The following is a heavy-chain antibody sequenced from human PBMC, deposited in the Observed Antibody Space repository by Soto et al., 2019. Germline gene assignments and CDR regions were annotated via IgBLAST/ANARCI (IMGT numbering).Heavy chain of an antibody. Sequence: QVQLVQSGAEVKKPGASVKVSCKASGYTFSSHGLSWVRQAPGQGLEWMGWISGYNGNTNYAQRLQGRVTITKDQSTTTGYMELRSLRSEDTAVYYCARGGLRDFQYYGMDVWGQGTTVTVSS. CDR1: GYTFSSHG. CDR3: ARGGLRDFQYYGMDV. V-gene: IGHV1-18*01. CDR2: ISGYNGNT. J-gene: IGHJ6*02. D-gene: IGHD3-10*01.